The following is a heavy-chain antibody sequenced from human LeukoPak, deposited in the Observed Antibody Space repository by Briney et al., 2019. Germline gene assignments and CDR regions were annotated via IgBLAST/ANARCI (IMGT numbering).Heavy chain of an antibody. CDR1: GFTFDDYA. CDR3: ARDGYGDYVLLYYYMDV. CDR2: ISWNSGSI. D-gene: IGHD4-17*01. Sequence: GGSLRLSCAASGFTFDDYAMHWVRQAPGKGLEWVSGISWNSGSIGYADSVKGRFTISRDNAKNSLYLQMNSLRAEDTAVYYCARDGYGDYVLLYYYMDVWGKGTTVTISS. J-gene: IGHJ6*03. V-gene: IGHV3-9*01.